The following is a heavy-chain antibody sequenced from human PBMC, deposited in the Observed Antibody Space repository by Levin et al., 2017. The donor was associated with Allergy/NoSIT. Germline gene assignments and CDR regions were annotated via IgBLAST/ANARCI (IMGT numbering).Heavy chain of an antibody. CDR2: ITGGSDVL. Sequence: SCAASGFDFNRYSMNWVRQAPGKGLEWVSYITGGSDVLYYADSVEGRFTISRDNAKNSLYLQMNSLRADDTAVYYCARDFHYSFDYWGRGALVTVSS. J-gene: IGHJ4*02. CDR1: GFDFNRYS. CDR3: ARDFHYSFDY. V-gene: IGHV3-48*01.